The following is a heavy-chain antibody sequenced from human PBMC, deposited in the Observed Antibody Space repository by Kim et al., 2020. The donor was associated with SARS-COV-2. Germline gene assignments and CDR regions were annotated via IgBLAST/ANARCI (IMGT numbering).Heavy chain of an antibody. Sequence: SENLSLTCTVSGGSISSYYWSWIRQPPGKGLEWIGYIYYSGSTNYNPSLKSRVTISLHTSKNQFSLKMSSLPAADTAVYYCSRRFRGVTDYWGQGTLVTVSS. J-gene: IGHJ4*02. D-gene: IGHD3-10*01. CDR3: SRRFRGVTDY. CDR2: IYYSGST. V-gene: IGHV4-59*13. CDR1: GGSISSYY.